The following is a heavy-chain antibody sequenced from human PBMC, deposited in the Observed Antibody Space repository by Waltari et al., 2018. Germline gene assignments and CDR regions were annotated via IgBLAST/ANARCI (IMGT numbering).Heavy chain of an antibody. CDR2: IIPIFGTA. D-gene: IGHD3-10*01. CDR1: GGTCSSYA. Sequence: QVQLVQSGAEGKKPGSSVKVSCKASGGTCSSYAISWVRQAPGQWLEWRGGIIPIFGTANYAQKFQGRVTITTDESTSTAYMELSSLRSEDTAVDYCARDSGVMGLGVQLDAFDIWGQGTMVTVSS. CDR3: ARDSGVMGLGVQLDAFDI. V-gene: IGHV1-69*05. J-gene: IGHJ3*02.